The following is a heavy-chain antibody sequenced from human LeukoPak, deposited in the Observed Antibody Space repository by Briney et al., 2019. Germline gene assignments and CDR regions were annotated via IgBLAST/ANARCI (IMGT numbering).Heavy chain of an antibody. V-gene: IGHV4-59*08. Sequence: SETLSLTCTVSGDSISNHYWSWIRQPPGKGLEWIGYIYYSGNTNYNPSLKSRVTISVDTSKNQFSLKLSSVTAADTAVYYCARLEGGKRGYSYVDRWGQGTLVTVSS. CDR2: IYYSGNT. J-gene: IGHJ5*02. CDR3: ARLEGGKRGYSYVDR. CDR1: GDSISNHY. D-gene: IGHD5-18*01.